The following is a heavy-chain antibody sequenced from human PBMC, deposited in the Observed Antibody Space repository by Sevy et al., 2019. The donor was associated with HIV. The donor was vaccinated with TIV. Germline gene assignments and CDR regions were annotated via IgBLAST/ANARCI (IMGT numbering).Heavy chain of an antibody. J-gene: IGHJ4*02. CDR3: RGIMITFGRVIIKKPGDY. V-gene: IGHV3-64D*06. CDR1: GFTFNSYA. D-gene: IGHD3-16*02. CDR2: ISSNGGST. Sequence: GGSLRLSCSASGFTFNSYAMHWVRQAPGKGLEYVSAISSNGGSTYYADSVKGRFTISRDNSKNTLYLQMSSLRAEDMALYYCRGIMITFGRVIIKKPGDYWGQGTLVPVPS.